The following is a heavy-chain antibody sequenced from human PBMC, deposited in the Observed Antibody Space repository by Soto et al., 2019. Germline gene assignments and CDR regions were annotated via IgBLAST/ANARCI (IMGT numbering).Heavy chain of an antibody. CDR2: LNPSGGST. CDR1: GYTFTSYY. Sequence: ASVKVSCKASGYTFTSYYMPWVRQAPGQGLEWMGILNPSGGSTSYAQKFQGRVTMTRDTSTSTVYMELSSLRSEDTAVYYCARGARGDMAPDYWGQGTLVTVSS. V-gene: IGHV1-46*01. CDR3: ARGARGDMAPDY. J-gene: IGHJ4*02. D-gene: IGHD2-15*01.